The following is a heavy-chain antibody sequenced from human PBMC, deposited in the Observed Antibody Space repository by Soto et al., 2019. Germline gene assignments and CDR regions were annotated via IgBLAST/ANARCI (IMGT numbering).Heavy chain of an antibody. J-gene: IGHJ4*02. Sequence: EVQLVESGGGLVQPGGSLRLSCEASGFTLSDHWMHWVRQAPGKGLVWVARINSDGSTTSYADSVKGRFTVFRNNAKNPLYLQLNSLRAEDTGLYYCARGFSSGPDYWGQGTLITVSS. V-gene: IGHV3-74*01. CDR1: GFTLSDHW. CDR3: ARGFSSGPDY. D-gene: IGHD3-22*01. CDR2: INSDGSTT.